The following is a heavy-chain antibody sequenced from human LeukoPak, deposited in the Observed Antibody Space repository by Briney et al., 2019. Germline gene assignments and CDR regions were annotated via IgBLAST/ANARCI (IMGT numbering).Heavy chain of an antibody. CDR2: ISYDGSNK. Sequence: PGGSLRLSCAASGFTFSSYAMHWVRQAPGKGLEWVAVISYDGSNKYYADSVKGRFTISRDNSKNTPYLQMNSLRAEDTAVYYCARDVDPYYDYVWGSYRGGANFDYWGQGTLVTVSS. CDR3: ARDVDPYYDYVWGSYRGGANFDY. J-gene: IGHJ4*02. CDR1: GFTFSSYA. D-gene: IGHD3-16*02. V-gene: IGHV3-30-3*01.